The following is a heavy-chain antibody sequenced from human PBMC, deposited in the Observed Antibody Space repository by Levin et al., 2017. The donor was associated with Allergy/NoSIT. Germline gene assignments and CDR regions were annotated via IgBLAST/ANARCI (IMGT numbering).Heavy chain of an antibody. CDR1: GFSLTTFGAN. Sequence: SGPTLVKPTQTLTLTCTFSGFSLTTFGANVAWMRQPRGKALEWLALVSWTDHKVYSPSLKSRLTIAKDTSKNQVVLTLTNVDPVDTGTYYCVYRPTYASTKEFKSWGQGTLVTVSS. CDR3: VYRPTYASTKEFKS. V-gene: IGHV2-5*01. J-gene: IGHJ5*02. CDR2: VSWTDHK. D-gene: IGHD2-2*01.